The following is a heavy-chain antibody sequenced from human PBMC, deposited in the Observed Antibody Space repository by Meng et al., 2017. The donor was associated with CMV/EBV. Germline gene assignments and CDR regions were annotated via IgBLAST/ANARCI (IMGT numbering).Heavy chain of an antibody. Sequence: ESLKISCAASGFTFSSYSMNWVRQAPGKGLEWIGEINHSGSTNYNPSLKSRVTISVDTSKNQFSLKLSSVTAADTAVYYCARGHPVYDYVWGSYPTPLGYFDYWGQGTLVTVSS. D-gene: IGHD3-16*02. CDR2: INHSGST. V-gene: IGHV4-34*01. CDR1: GFTFSSYS. CDR3: ARGHPVYDYVWGSYPTPLGYFDY. J-gene: IGHJ4*02.